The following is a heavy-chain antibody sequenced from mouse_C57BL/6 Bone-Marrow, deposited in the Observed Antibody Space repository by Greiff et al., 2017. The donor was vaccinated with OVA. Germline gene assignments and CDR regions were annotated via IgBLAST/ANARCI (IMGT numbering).Heavy chain of an antibody. CDR2: IDPSDSYT. CDR1: GYTFTSYW. Sequence: QVQLQQPGAELVRPGTSVKLSCKASGYTFTSYWMHWVKQRPGQGLEWIGVIDPSDSYTNYNQKFKGKATLTVDTSSSTAYMQLSSLTSEDSAVYYCARAGNYDPFYAMDYWGQGASVTASS. CDR3: ARAGNYDPFYAMDY. J-gene: IGHJ4*01. D-gene: IGHD2-1*01. V-gene: IGHV1-59*01.